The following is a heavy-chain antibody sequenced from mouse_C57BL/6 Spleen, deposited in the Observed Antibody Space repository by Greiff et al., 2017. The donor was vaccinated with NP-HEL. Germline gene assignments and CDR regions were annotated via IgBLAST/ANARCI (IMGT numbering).Heavy chain of an antibody. D-gene: IGHD1-1*01. CDR2: INPNNGGT. J-gene: IGHJ1*03. Sequence: VQLQQSGPELVKPGASVKISCKASGYTFTDYYMNWVKQSHGKSLEWIGDINPNNGGTSYNQKFKGKATLTVDKSSSTAYMELRSLTSEDSAVYYCARRVYYGSSQRYFDVWGTGTTVTVSS. V-gene: IGHV1-26*01. CDR3: ARRVYYGSSQRYFDV. CDR1: GYTFTDYY.